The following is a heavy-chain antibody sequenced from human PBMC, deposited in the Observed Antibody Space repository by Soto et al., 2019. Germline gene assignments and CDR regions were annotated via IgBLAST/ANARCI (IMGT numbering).Heavy chain of an antibody. D-gene: IGHD3-22*01. V-gene: IGHV3-23*01. CDR1: GFTFSSYA. J-gene: IGHJ4*02. CDR3: AQHARPDYYDSSGYYYI. CDR2: ISGSGGST. Sequence: PGGSLRLSCAASGFTFSSYAMSWVRQAPGKGLEWVSAISGSGGSTYYADSVKGRFTISRDNSKNTLYLQMNSLRAEDTAVYYCAQHARPDYYDSSGYYYIWGQGTLVTVSS.